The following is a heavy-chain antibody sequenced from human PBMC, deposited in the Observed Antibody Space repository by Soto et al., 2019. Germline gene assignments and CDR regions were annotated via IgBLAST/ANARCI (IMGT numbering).Heavy chain of an antibody. CDR3: AKEKGGDSPDPGCHFGGDY. V-gene: IGHV3-23*01. Sequence: GGSLRLSCAASEFTFSTYAMTWVRQAPGRGLQLIATISDSGDITYYADSVKGRFTISRDNSRNTLYLQMNNLRAEDTALYYCAKEKGGDSPDPGCHFGGDYWGLGTLVTVSS. CDR2: ISDSGDIT. CDR1: EFTFSTYA. J-gene: IGHJ4*02. D-gene: IGHD3-3*01.